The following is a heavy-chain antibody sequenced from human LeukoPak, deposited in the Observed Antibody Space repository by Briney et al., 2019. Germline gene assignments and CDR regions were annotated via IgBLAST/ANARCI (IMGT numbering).Heavy chain of an antibody. D-gene: IGHD3-3*01. Sequence: GGSLRLSCAASGFTFSTYAMNWVRQAPGKGLEWVSGISGNGTAAYYADSVKGRFTISRDNSKTTLYLQIDSLRAEDTAVYYCAKGWSDYYYYFDYWGQGTLVTVSS. J-gene: IGHJ4*02. V-gene: IGHV3-23*01. CDR2: ISGNGTAA. CDR1: GFTFSTYA. CDR3: AKGWSDYYYYFDY.